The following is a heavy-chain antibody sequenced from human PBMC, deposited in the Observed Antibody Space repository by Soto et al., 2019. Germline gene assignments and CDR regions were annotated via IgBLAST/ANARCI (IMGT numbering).Heavy chain of an antibody. J-gene: IGHJ6*02. CDR1: GFTFSESY. CDR2: ITFSGNTV. V-gene: IGHV3-11*01. CDR3: ARVSGREKYGMDV. D-gene: IGHD1-26*01. Sequence: GGSLRLSCAASGFTFSESYMSWIRQAPGKGLEWISYITFSGNTVYYADSLKGRFTISRDNAKNSLYLQMNRLRAEDTAVYYCARVSGREKYGMDVWGQGTTVTVSS.